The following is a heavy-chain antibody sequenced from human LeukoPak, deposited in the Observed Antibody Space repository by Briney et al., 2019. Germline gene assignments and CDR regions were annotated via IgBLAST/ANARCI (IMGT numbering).Heavy chain of an antibody. D-gene: IGHD6-19*01. V-gene: IGHV1-18*01. J-gene: IGHJ4*02. Sequence: ASVKVSCKASGYTFTSYGITWVRQAPGQGLEWMGWISAYSGNTNYAQKLQGRVTMSTDTSTTTAYMELRSLSSDDTAVYYCARVIAVAGTGGYWGQGTLVTVSS. CDR2: ISAYSGNT. CDR1: GYTFTSYG. CDR3: ARVIAVAGTGGY.